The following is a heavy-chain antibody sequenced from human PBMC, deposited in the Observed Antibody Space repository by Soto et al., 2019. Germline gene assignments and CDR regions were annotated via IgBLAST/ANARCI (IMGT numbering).Heavy chain of an antibody. CDR2: IFHSVST. Sequence: QVQLQESGPGLVKPSETLSLTCTVSDGSISGGIYYWSWVRQSTWKGLEWIVYIFHSVSTFYNPSLGSRVTISVDTSKNQFSLRLSSVTAADTAVYYCAREIIPLTTDWYFDLWGRGTLVTVSS. V-gene: IGHV4-30-4*01. D-gene: IGHD4-17*01. CDR1: DGSISGGIYY. CDR3: AREIIPLTTDWYFDL. J-gene: IGHJ2*01.